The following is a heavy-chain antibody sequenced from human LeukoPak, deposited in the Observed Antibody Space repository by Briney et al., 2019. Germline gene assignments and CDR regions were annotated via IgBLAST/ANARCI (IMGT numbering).Heavy chain of an antibody. Sequence: ASVKVSCKASGYTFTSYYMHWVRQAPGQGLEWMGIINPSGGSTSYAQKFQGRVTMTRDMSTSTVYMELSSLRSEDTAVCYCARDLRGSSSRHNWFDPWGQGTLVTVSS. J-gene: IGHJ5*02. CDR1: GYTFTSYY. D-gene: IGHD6-6*01. V-gene: IGHV1-46*01. CDR2: INPSGGST. CDR3: ARDLRGSSSRHNWFDP.